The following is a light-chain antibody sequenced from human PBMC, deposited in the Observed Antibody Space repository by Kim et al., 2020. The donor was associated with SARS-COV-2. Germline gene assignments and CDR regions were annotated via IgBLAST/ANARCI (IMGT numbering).Light chain of an antibody. V-gene: IGLV3-21*01. J-gene: IGLJ3*02. Sequence: AQGKTARDSCGENNIGSKSLHWYQKKPGQAPVLVIYHDSGRPSGIPERFSGSNSGDTATLTISRVEAGDGADYYCQVWDTTSDLAVFGGGTTLTVL. CDR3: QVWDTTSDLAV. CDR2: HDS. CDR1: NIGSKS.